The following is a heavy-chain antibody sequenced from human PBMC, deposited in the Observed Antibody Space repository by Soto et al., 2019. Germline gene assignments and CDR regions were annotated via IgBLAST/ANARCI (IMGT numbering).Heavy chain of an antibody. J-gene: IGHJ3*02. CDR1: GFTFDDYV. CDR3: SKEGRVGGWYYAFDS. D-gene: IGHD6-19*01. V-gene: IGHV3-9*01. Sequence: VQLVESGGGLVQPGRSLRLSCAASGFTFDDYVMNWVRRVSGKGLEWVSGIRWNGSSVGYADAVKGRFTISRDNAKNSLYLPINSLRAEDTALYYCSKEGRVGGWYYAFDSWGQGTMVIVSS. CDR2: IRWNGSSV.